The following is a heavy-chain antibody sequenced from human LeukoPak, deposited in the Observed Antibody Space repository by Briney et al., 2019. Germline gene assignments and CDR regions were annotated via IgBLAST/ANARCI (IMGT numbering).Heavy chain of an antibody. V-gene: IGHV4-39*01. CDR1: GGSISSSSYY. D-gene: IGHD6-13*01. CDR3: ASTSRAAAGDY. CDR2: IYYSGST. J-gene: IGHJ4*02. Sequence: SETLSLTCTVSGGSISSSSYYWGWIRQPPGKGLEWIGSIYYSGSTYYNPSLKSRVTISVDTSKNQFSLKLSSVTAADTAVYYCASTSRAAAGDYWGQGTLVTVSS.